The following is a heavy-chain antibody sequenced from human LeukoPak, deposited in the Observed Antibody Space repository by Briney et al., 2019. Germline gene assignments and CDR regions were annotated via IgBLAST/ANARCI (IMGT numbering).Heavy chain of an antibody. D-gene: IGHD1-26*01. V-gene: IGHV3-23*01. J-gene: IGHJ4*02. CDR1: GFPFSSHG. CDR2: VSGSGGSI. CDR3: AKRGSEVGETVAPGDY. Sequence: PGGSLRLSCAGSGFPFSSHGMNWVRQAPGKGLEWVSSVSGSGGSIYYADSVKGRFTSSRDNSKNTLYLQMNSLRVEDTAVYYCAKRGSEVGETVAPGDYWGQGTLVTVSS.